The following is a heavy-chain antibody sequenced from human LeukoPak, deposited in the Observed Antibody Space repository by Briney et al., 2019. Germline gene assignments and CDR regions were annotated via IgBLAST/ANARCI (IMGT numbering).Heavy chain of an antibody. CDR3: ARAGWYRWDY. CDR1: GFTFSTYW. J-gene: IGHJ4*02. D-gene: IGHD6-19*01. CDR2: INSDGTTT. Sequence: GGSLRLSCAASGFTFSTYWMHWVRQAPGKGLEWVSRINSDGTTTNYADSVKGRFTISRDNAKNTLYPQMNTLRVEDTAVYYCARAGWYRWDYWGQGTLVTVSS. V-gene: IGHV3-74*01.